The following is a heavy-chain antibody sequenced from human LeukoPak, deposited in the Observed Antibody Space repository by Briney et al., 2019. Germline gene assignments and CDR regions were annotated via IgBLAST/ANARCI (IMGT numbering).Heavy chain of an antibody. V-gene: IGHV3-53*01. CDR3: ARGLSGRGAFDI. CDR1: GFTVSSNY. Sequence: LGGSLRLSCAASGFTVSSNYMTWVRQAPGKGLEWVSVIYSGDSPYYADSVKGRFTISRDNSKNTLYLQMNSLRAEDTAVYYCARGLSGRGAFDIWGQGTMVTVSS. D-gene: IGHD2-15*01. CDR2: IYSGDSP. J-gene: IGHJ3*02.